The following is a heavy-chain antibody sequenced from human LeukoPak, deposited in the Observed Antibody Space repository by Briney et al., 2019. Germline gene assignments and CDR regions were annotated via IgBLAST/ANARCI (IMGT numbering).Heavy chain of an antibody. J-gene: IGHJ4*02. CDR1: GYTFTGYY. Sequence: ASVKVSCKASGYTFTGYYMHWVRQAPGQGLEWMGWIKPNSGGTNYAQKFQGRVSMTRDTSISTAYMELSRLRSDDTAVYYCARDLTNADDWLLYYFDYWGQGTLVTASS. V-gene: IGHV1-2*02. CDR3: ARDLTNADDWLLYYFDY. D-gene: IGHD3-9*01. CDR2: IKPNSGGT.